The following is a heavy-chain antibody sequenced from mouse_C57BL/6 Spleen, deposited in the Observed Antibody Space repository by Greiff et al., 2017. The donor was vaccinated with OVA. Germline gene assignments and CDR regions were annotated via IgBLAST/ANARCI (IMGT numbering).Heavy chain of an antibody. V-gene: IGHV3-6*01. CDR1: GYSITSGYY. Sequence: VQLKESGPGLVKPSQSLSLTCSVTGYSITSGYYWYWLRKPPGNILEGVGYISYDGSTNYTPSLKNRISITRDTSKNQLFLQLNYLTTEDTATYYCAREVYYYGSSYDFDYWGQGTTLTSAS. CDR3: AREVYYYGSSYDFDY. J-gene: IGHJ2*01. D-gene: IGHD1-1*01. CDR2: ISYDGST.